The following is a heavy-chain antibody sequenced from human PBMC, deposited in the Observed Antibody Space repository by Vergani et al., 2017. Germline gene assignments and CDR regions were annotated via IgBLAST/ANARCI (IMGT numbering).Heavy chain of an antibody. CDR1: GFTFSSYA. CDR3: ARDLSVGPIYGSGSYFAY. V-gene: IGHV3-30-3*01. D-gene: IGHD3-10*01. Sequence: QVQLVESGGGVVQPGRSLRLSCAASGFTFSSYAMHWVRQAPGKGLEWVAVISYDGSNKYYAASVKGRFTISRDNSKTTLYLQMNSLRAEDTAVYYCARDLSVGPIYGSGSYFAYWGQGTLVTVSS. CDR2: ISYDGSNK. J-gene: IGHJ4*02.